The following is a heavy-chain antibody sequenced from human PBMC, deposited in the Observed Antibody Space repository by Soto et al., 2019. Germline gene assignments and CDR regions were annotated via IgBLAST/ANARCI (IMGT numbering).Heavy chain of an antibody. J-gene: IGHJ5*02. CDR3: GRPCRDMATINNLFDP. CDR2: IHPSSGST. Sequence: QVQLVQSGAEVKKPGASVKVSCKASGYTFTRYYIHWVRQAPGQGLEWMGIIHPSSGSTTYAQKFQRRVSMPRDTSTSTFYMELSSLRSEDTAVDYCGRPCRDMATINNLFDPWGQGSQVTVSS. CDR1: GYTFTRYY. V-gene: IGHV1-46*01. D-gene: IGHD5-12*01.